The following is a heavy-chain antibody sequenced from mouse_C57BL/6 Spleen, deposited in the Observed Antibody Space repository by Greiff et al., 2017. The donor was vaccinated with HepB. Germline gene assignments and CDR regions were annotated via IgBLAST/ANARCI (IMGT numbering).Heavy chain of an antibody. D-gene: IGHD2-3*01. V-gene: IGHV1-42*01. Sequence: EVQLQQSGPELVKPGASVKISCKASGYSFTGYYMNWVKQSPEKSLEWIGEINPSTGGTTYNQKFKAKATLTVDKSSSTAYMQLKSLTSEDSAVYYCARDDGWAWFAYWGQGTLVTVSA. CDR2: INPSTGGT. J-gene: IGHJ3*01. CDR1: GYSFTGYY. CDR3: ARDDGWAWFAY.